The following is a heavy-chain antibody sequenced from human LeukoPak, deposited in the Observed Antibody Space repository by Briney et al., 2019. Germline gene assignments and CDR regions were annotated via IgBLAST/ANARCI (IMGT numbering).Heavy chain of an antibody. J-gene: IGHJ4*02. CDR2: IRSKTNRFAT. Sequence: PGGSLRLSCAASGFTFSSYSMNWVRQASGRGLEWVGRIRSKTNRFATAYAASVKGRFNISRDDSKNTAYLQMNSLKTEDTAVYYCARRLSGSYFFDYWGQGTLVTVSS. D-gene: IGHD1-26*01. CDR1: GFTFSSYS. V-gene: IGHV3-73*01. CDR3: ARRLSGSYFFDY.